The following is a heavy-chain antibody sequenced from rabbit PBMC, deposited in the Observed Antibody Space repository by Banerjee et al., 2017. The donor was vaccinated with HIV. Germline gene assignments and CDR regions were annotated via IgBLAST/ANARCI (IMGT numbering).Heavy chain of an antibody. CDR1: GFSFRSNYV. CDR2: IDNGNGST. V-gene: IGHV1S47*01. J-gene: IGHJ4*01. CDR3: ARDGGRSVYTQYYFNL. Sequence: QEQVEESGGGLVKPEASLALTCKASGFSFRSNYVMCCCRQAPGRGRVWIGCIDNGNGSTYYANLVNGRFSISRSTSLNTVTLQITSLAAADTATYFCARDGGRSVYTQYYFNLWGQGTLVTVS. D-gene: IGHD8-1*01.